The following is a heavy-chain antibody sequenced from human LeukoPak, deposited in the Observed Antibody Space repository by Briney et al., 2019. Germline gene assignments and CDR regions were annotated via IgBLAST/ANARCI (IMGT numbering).Heavy chain of an antibody. CDR1: GFTFSSYW. CDR3: ARLYCTRTSCKLDY. D-gene: IGHD2-2*01. V-gene: IGHV3-7*03. Sequence: PGGSLRLSCAASGFTFSSYWMNWARQAPGKGLEWVASINHNGNVNYYVDSVKGRFTISRDNAKNSLYLQMSNLRAEDTAVYFCARLYCTRTSCKLDYWGQGNLVTVSS. CDR2: INHNGNVN. J-gene: IGHJ4*02.